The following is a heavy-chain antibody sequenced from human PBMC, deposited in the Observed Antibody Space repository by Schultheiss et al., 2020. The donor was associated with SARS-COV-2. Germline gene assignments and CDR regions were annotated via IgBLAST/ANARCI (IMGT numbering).Heavy chain of an antibody. D-gene: IGHD7-27*01. CDR2: ISSSSSYI. Sequence: GGSLRLSCAASGFTFSSYSMNWVRQAPGKGLEWVSYISSSSSYIYYADSVKGRFTISRDNAKKSLYLQMNSLRAEDTAVYYCARGGRWGYYGMDVWGQGTTVTVSS. J-gene: IGHJ6*02. CDR3: ARGGRWGYYGMDV. CDR1: GFTFSSYS. V-gene: IGHV3-21*05.